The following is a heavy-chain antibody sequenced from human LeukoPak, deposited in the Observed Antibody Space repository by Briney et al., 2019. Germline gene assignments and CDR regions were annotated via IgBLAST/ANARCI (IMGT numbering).Heavy chain of an antibody. Sequence: PGGSLRLSCAASGFTFSNAWMSWVRQAPGKGLEWVGFIRKKAHDWTPQYAPSVQGRFTISRDDSKGIAYLEMNSLKTEDTAVYYCTRAGGYDNYLDYWGQGTPVTVSS. CDR2: IRKKAHDWTP. V-gene: IGHV3-71*01. D-gene: IGHD5-12*01. J-gene: IGHJ4*02. CDR3: TRAGGYDNYLDY. CDR1: GFTFSNAW.